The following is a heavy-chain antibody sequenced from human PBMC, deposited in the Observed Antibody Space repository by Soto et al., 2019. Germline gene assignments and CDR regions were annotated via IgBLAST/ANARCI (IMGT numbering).Heavy chain of an antibody. CDR3: ARDQPGYSYGYGLGY. V-gene: IGHV3-21*01. CDR2: ISSSSSYI. J-gene: IGHJ4*02. Sequence: EVQLVESGGGLVKPGGSLRLSCAASGFTFSSYSMNWVRQAPGKGLEWVSSISSSSSYIYYADSVKGRFTISRDNAKNSLYLQMNILRAEDTAVYSCARDQPGYSYGYGLGYWGQGTLVTVSS. D-gene: IGHD5-18*01. CDR1: GFTFSSYS.